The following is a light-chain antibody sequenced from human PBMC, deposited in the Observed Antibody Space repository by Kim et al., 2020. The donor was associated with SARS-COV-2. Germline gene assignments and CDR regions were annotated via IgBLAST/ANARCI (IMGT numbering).Light chain of an antibody. CDR3: QQATGFPLS. J-gene: IGKJ4*01. V-gene: IGKV1-12*01. Sequence: ASVGDRFTITCRASQSIGNWLAWYQQKPGKVPKLLVYSASSLQSGVPSRFSGSGSGTEFTLTIDSLQPEDFATYYCQQATGFPLSFGGGTKLDIK. CDR2: SAS. CDR1: QSIGNW.